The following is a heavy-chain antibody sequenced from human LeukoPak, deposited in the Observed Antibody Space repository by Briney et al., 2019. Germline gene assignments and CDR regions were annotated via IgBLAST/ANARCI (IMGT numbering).Heavy chain of an antibody. CDR2: INHSGST. D-gene: IGHD2-2*01. CDR3: ALGYCSSTSCYGSFDY. J-gene: IGHJ4*02. Sequence: SETLSLTCAVYGGSFSGYYWSWIRQPPGKGLEWIGEINHSGSTNYNPSLKSRVTISVDTSKNQFSLKLSSVTAADTAVYYCALGYCSSTSCYGSFDYWGQGTLVTVSS. V-gene: IGHV4-34*01. CDR1: GGSFSGYY.